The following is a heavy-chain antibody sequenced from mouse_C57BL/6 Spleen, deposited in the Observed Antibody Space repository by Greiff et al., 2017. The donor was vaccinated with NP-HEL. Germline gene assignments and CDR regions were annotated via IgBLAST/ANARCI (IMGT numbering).Heavy chain of an antibody. V-gene: IGHV3-6*01. CDR1: GYSITSGYY. CDR3: AREVTYYDYDVAWFAY. CDR2: ISYDGSN. Sequence: VQLQQSGPGLVKPSQSLSLTCSVTGYSITSGYYWNWIRQFPGNKLEWMGYISYDGSNNYNPSLKNRISITRDTSKNQFFLKLNSVTTEDTATYYCAREVTYYDYDVAWFAYWGQGTLVTVSA. J-gene: IGHJ3*01. D-gene: IGHD2-4*01.